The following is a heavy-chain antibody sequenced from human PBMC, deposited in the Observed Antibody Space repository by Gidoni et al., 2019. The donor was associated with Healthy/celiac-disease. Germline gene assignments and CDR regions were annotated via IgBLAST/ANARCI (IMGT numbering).Heavy chain of an antibody. V-gene: IGHV3-23*01. D-gene: IGHD6-13*01. CDR1: GFTFSSYA. CDR3: AALRAANYFDY. CDR2: ISGSGGST. J-gene: IGHJ4*02. Sequence: EVQLLESGGGLVQPGGSLRLSCAASGFTFSSYAMGWVRQAPGKGLEWVSAISGSGGSTYYADSVKGRFTIPRDNSKNTLYLQMNSLRAEDTAVYYCAALRAANYFDYWGQGTLVTVSS.